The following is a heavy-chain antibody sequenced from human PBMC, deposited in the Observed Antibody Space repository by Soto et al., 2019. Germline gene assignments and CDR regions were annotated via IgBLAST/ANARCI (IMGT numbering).Heavy chain of an antibody. CDR3: ANQYSSGWYQHDAFDI. J-gene: IGHJ3*02. CDR2: IYPGDSDT. V-gene: IGHV5-51*01. CDR1: GYSFTSYW. D-gene: IGHD6-19*01. Sequence: PGESLKISCKGSGYSFTSYWIGWVRQMPGKGLEWMGIIYPGDSDTRYSPSFQGQVTISADKSISTAYLQWSSLKASDTAMYYCANQYSSGWYQHDAFDIWGQGTMVTVSS.